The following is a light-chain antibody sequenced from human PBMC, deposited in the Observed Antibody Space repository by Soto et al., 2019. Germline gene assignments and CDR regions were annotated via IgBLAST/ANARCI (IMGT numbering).Light chain of an antibody. CDR3: QQYGNSRGT. Sequence: EIVLTQSPGTLSLSPVERASLSCMASQSVSSSYLAWYQQKPGQAPRLLMYGISSRATGIPDRVSGSGSGTDFTLTITRLEPEDFEVYYCQQYGNSRGTFGQGTKVDIK. CDR2: GIS. CDR1: QSVSSSY. J-gene: IGKJ1*01. V-gene: IGKV3-20*01.